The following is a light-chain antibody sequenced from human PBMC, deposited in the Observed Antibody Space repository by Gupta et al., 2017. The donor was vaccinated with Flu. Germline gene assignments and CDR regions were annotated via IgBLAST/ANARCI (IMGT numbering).Light chain of an antibody. CDR2: DVN. V-gene: IGLV2-11*01. CDR1: SSDVGGYNS. J-gene: IGLJ1*01. CDR3: CSYVGSFTYV. Sequence: QSALTQPRSVSGSPGKSVAIACPGTSSDVGGYNSVSWYQQYPGEAPKLMIYDVNKRPSGVPERFSGSKSGNTASLTISGLQAEDEADYYCCSYVGSFTYVFGTGTQVTVL.